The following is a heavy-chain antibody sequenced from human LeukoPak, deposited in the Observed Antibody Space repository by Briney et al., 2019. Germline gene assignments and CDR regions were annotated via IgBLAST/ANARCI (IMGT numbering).Heavy chain of an antibody. CDR1: GFTFSSYG. D-gene: IGHD3-3*01. J-gene: IGHJ4*02. Sequence: GGSLRLSCAASGFTFSSYGMHWVRQAPGKGLEWVAVISYDGSNKYYADSVKGRFTISRDNSKKTLYLQMNSLRAEDTAVYYCAKDPVLNLNFWSRGVYYFDYWGQGTLVTVSS. V-gene: IGHV3-30*18. CDR3: AKDPVLNLNFWSRGVYYFDY. CDR2: ISYDGSNK.